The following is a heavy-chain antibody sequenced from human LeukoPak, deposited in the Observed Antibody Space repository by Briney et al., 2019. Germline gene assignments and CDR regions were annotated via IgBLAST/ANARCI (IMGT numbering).Heavy chain of an antibody. V-gene: IGHV3-7*01. Sequence: PGRSLRLSCAASGFTFNSYWMSWVRQAPGKGLEWVANIKEDGGEKYYVDSVKGRFTISRDNAKNSLYLQMNSLRAEDTAVYYCARGHFHLDRNGYSSFYYWGHGTLVTASS. CDR3: ARGHFHLDRNGYSSFYY. CDR1: GFTFNSYW. D-gene: IGHD3-22*01. CDR2: IKEDGGEK. J-gene: IGHJ4*01.